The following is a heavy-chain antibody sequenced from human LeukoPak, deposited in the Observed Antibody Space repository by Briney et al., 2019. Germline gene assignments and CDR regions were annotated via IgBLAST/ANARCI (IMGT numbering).Heavy chain of an antibody. CDR2: IYYSGST. J-gene: IGHJ6*02. V-gene: IGHV4-59*01. CDR3: ARVASGSNYYGMDI. Sequence: PSETLSLTCTVSGGSINTYFWSWIRQPPGKGLEWIGYIYYSGSTNHNPSLKSRVTISVDTSKNQFSLKLSSLTAADTAVYYCARVASGSNYYGMDIWGQGTTVTVSS. CDR1: GGSINTYF. D-gene: IGHD3/OR15-3a*01.